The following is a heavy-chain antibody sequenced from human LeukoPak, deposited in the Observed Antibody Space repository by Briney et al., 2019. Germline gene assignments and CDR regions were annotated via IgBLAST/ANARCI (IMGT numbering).Heavy chain of an antibody. CDR1: GFTFSSYG. CDR3: AKDRSSWPAEYFQH. D-gene: IGHD6-13*01. J-gene: IGHJ1*01. Sequence: GGSLRLSCAASGFTFSSYGMHWVRQAPGKGLEWVAVISYDGSNKYYADSVKGRFTISRDNSKNTLYLQMNSLRAEDTAVYYCAKDRSSWPAEYFQHWGQGTLVTVSS. CDR2: ISYDGSNK. V-gene: IGHV3-30*18.